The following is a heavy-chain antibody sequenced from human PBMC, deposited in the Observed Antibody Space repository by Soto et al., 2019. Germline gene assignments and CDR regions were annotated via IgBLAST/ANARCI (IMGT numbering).Heavy chain of an antibody. CDR1: GGTFSNYG. CDR2: IVPIFGA. J-gene: IGHJ6*02. Sequence: QVQLVQSGAEVKKPGSSVKVSCKSSGGTFSNYGFSWVRQAPGQGLECMGVIVPIFGAEHPQKFQGRVTITADESTNTVVRELRGLRSEDTAVYYCARGGRDDDGSGYDQGHVWGQGTTVTV. CDR3: ARGGRDDDGSGYDQGHV. D-gene: IGHD5-12*01. V-gene: IGHV1-69*12.